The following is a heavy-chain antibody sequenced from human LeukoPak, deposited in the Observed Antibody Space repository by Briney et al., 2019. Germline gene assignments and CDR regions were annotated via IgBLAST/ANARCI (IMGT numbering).Heavy chain of an antibody. J-gene: IGHJ4*02. CDR3: ARAPLGPGFYYESTGYYYFDC. CDR2: IIPMFGTP. D-gene: IGHD3-22*01. V-gene: IGHV1-69*01. CDR1: GGTSTTYA. Sequence: GSSVKVSCKASGGTSTTYAINWVRQAPGQRLEWMGGIIPMFGTPHYAQKFQGRVTIIADESMGTAYMDLSSLRSNDTAVYFCARAPLGPGFYYESTGYYYFDCWGQGSLVTVSS.